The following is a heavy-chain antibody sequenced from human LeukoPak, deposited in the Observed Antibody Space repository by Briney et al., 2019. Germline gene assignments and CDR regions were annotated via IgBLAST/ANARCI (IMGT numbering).Heavy chain of an antibody. CDR3: AREGGTGGNWFDP. J-gene: IGHJ5*02. Sequence: SETLSLTCAVSGGSISSGGYSWSWIRQPPGMGLEWIGYIYHSGSTYYNPSLKSRVTISVDRSKNQFSLKLSSVTAADTAVYYCAREGGTGGNWFDPWGQGTLVTVSS. CDR1: GGSISSGGYS. V-gene: IGHV4-30-2*01. D-gene: IGHD1-1*01. CDR2: IYHSGST.